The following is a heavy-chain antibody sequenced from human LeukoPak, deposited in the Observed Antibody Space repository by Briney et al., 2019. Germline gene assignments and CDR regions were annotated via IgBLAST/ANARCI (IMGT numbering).Heavy chain of an antibody. CDR1: GFTFSSYW. CDR3: ARGDYGGNPYYSYYYGMDV. Sequence: GGSLRLSCAASGFTFSSYWMHWVRQAPGKGLVWVSRINSDGSSTSYADSVKGRFTISRDNAKNTLYLQMNSLRAEDTAVYYCARGDYGGNPYYSYYYGMDVWGQGTTVTVSS. CDR2: INSDGSST. V-gene: IGHV3-74*01. J-gene: IGHJ6*02. D-gene: IGHD4-23*01.